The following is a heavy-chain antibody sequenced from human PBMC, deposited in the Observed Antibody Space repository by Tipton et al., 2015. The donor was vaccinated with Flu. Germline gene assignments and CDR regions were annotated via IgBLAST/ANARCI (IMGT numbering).Heavy chain of an antibody. D-gene: IGHD4-11*01. V-gene: IGHV4-38-2*01. CDR1: GDSIDGRYY. Sequence: LRLSCSVFGDSIDGRYYWAWIRQPPGKGLEWIGNIHREGNSYYSPSLKSRVTMSIDRSKNQFSLEMRSVTASDTAVYYCARRDYSNYVSDPKNWFNSWGLGTLVTVSS. CDR2: IHREGNS. J-gene: IGHJ5*01. CDR3: ARRDYSNYVSDPKNWFNS.